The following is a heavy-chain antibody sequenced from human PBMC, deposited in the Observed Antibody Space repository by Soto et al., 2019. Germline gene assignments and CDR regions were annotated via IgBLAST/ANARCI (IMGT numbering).Heavy chain of an antibody. CDR2: MNPNSGNT. V-gene: IGHV1-8*01. CDR1: GYTFTSYD. Sequence: ASVKVSCKASGYTFTSYDINWVRQATGQGLEWMGWMNPNSGNTGYAQKFQGRVTMTRNTSISTAYMELSSLRSEDTAVYYYGSGSYGSAPPDPPKLVGPWGQGTLVTVSS. J-gene: IGHJ5*02. CDR3: GSGSYGSAPPDPPKLVGP. D-gene: IGHD3-10*01.